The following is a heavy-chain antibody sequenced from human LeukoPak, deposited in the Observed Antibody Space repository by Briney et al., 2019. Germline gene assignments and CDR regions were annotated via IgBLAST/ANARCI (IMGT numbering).Heavy chain of an antibody. V-gene: IGHV4-39*01. CDR2: IYYSGST. D-gene: IGHD3-10*01. CDR3: ARHNVMVRGGPNWFDP. J-gene: IGHJ5*02. CDR1: GGSISSSSYY. Sequence: PSETLSLTCTVSGGSISSSSYYWGWIRQPPGKGLEWIGSIYYSGSTYYNPSLKSRVTISVDTSKNQFSLKLSSVTAADTAVYYCARHNVMVRGGPNWFDPWGQGTLVTVSS.